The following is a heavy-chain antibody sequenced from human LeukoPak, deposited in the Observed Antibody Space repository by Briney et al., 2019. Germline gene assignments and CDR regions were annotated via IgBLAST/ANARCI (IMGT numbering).Heavy chain of an antibody. V-gene: IGHV3-23*01. Sequence: GGSLRLSCAASGFTFSSYSMNWVRQAPGKGLEWVSAISGSGDYTYYADSVKGRCTISGDNSKNTTYLQMHSLRADDTAVYYCAKWSEYYDTSGPTGWGQGTLVTVSS. CDR3: AKWSEYYDTSGPTG. D-gene: IGHD3-22*01. CDR2: ISGSGDYT. CDR1: GFTFSSYS. J-gene: IGHJ4*02.